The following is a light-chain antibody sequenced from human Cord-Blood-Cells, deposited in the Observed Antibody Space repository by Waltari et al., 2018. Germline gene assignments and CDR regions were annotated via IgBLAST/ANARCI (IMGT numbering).Light chain of an antibody. V-gene: IGKV4-1*01. J-gene: IGKJ2*01. CDR2: WAS. CDR3: QQYYSTPYT. Sequence: DIVMPQSPASLAVARGERATINCNSSQSVLYSSNNKNYLAWYQQKPGQPPKLLIYWASTRESGVPDRFSGSGSGTDFTLTISSLQAEDVAVYYCQQYYSTPYTFGQGTKLEIK. CDR1: QSVLYSSNNKNY.